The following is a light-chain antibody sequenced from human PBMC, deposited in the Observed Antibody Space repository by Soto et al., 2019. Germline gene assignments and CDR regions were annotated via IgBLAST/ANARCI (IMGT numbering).Light chain of an antibody. CDR1: QPITKF. CDR2: GES. Sequence: DIQMTQSPSSLSASVGDRVTITCRASQPITKFLNWFQHKPGEAPKRLSYGESILQDGVPSRFSGSGSGTDYTLTISGLQTEDFATYFCQQSYSVPLTFGGGTKVEI. V-gene: IGKV1-39*01. J-gene: IGKJ4*01. CDR3: QQSYSVPLT.